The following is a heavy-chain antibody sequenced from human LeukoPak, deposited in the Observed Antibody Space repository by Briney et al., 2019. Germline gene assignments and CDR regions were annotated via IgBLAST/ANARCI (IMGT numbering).Heavy chain of an antibody. CDR2: ISSSSSTI. D-gene: IGHD3-3*01. CDR1: GFTVSSHC. Sequence: QSGGSLRLSCAASGFTVSSHCMNWVRQAPGKGLEWVSYISSSSSTIYYADSVKGRFTISRDNSKNTLYLQMNSLRAEDTAVYYCAKDLSKGLLYRRGMYYFDYWGQGTLVTVSS. V-gene: IGHV3-48*01. J-gene: IGHJ4*02. CDR3: AKDLSKGLLYRRGMYYFDY.